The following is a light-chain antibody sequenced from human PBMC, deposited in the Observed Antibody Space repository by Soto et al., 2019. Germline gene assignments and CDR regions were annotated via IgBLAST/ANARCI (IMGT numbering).Light chain of an antibody. J-gene: IGKJ4*01. CDR1: QTISSW. V-gene: IGKV1-5*03. CDR3: QQYDSYSLT. Sequence: DIQMTQSPSSLSASIGDRVTITCRASQTISSWLAWYQQKPGKAPKLLIYKASTLKSGVPSRFSGSGSGTEFTLTISSLQPDDFAAYYCQQYDSYSLTFGGGTEVDI. CDR2: KAS.